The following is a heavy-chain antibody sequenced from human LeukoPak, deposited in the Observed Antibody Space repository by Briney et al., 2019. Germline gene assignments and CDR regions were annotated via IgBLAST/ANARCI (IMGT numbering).Heavy chain of an antibody. CDR2: ISSSGSTI. D-gene: IGHD3-22*01. CDR1: GFTFSSYE. J-gene: IGHJ4*02. Sequence: SGGSLRLSCAASGFTFSSYEMNWVRQAPGKGLEWVSYISSSGSTIYYADSVKGRFTISRDNAKNSLYLQMNSLRAEDTAVYYCARYGDDYYDSSGYPHGPNSHFDYWGQGTLVTVSP. CDR3: ARYGDDYYDSSGYPHGPNSHFDY. V-gene: IGHV3-48*03.